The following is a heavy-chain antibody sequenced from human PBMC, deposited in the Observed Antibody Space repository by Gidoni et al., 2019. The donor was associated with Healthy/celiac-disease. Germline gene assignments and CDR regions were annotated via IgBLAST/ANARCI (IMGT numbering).Heavy chain of an antibody. CDR2: IYTSGST. CDR3: ARESIAAAPGGTDYYYMDV. J-gene: IGHJ6*03. D-gene: IGHD6-13*01. Sequence: GWIGRIYTSGSTNYNPSLKSRVTMSVDTSKNQFSLKLSSVTAADTAVYYCARESIAAAPGGTDYYYMDVWGKGTTVTVSS. V-gene: IGHV4-4*07.